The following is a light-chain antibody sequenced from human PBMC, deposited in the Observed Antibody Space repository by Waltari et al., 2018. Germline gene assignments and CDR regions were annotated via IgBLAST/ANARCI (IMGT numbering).Light chain of an antibody. CDR1: TGAVTSGSY. V-gene: IGLV7-43*01. Sequence: QTVVTQVPSLTVSPGGTVTLTCASSTGAVTSGSYPNGFQQKPGQAPRALIYSTSTEHSWTPARFSGSLLRGEAPLTLSGVQPGAEVEYYCLLYYGGAQRVFGGGTTLTVL. CDR3: LLYYGGAQRV. J-gene: IGLJ3*02. CDR2: STS.